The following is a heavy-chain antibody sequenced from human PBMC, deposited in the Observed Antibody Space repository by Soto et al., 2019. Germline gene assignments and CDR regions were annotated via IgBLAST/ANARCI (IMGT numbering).Heavy chain of an antibody. V-gene: IGHV3-21*01. CDR3: ARAWYCSSNSCPFDY. CDR2: ISSSSSYI. D-gene: IGHD2-2*01. CDR1: GFTFSSYS. J-gene: IGHJ4*02. Sequence: VQVVESGGGLVKPGGSLRLSCAASGFTFSSYSMNWVRQAPGKGLEWVSYISSSSSYIYYADSVKGRFTISRDNAKNSLYLQMNSLRAEDTAVYYCARAWYCSSNSCPFDYWGQGALLTVSS.